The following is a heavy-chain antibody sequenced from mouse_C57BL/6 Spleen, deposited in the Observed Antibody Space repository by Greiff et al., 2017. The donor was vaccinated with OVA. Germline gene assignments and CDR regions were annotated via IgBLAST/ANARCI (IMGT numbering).Heavy chain of an antibody. D-gene: IGHD2-5*01. J-gene: IGHJ2*01. CDR2: IDPSDSYT. Sequence: QVQLQQPGAELVKPGASVKLSCKASGYTFTSYWMQWVKQRPGQGLEWIGEIDPSDSYTNYNQKFKGKATLTVDTSSSTAYMQLSSLTSEDSAVYYCAREDSKGYFDYWGQGTTLTVSS. CDR1: GYTFTSYW. V-gene: IGHV1-50*01. CDR3: AREDSKGYFDY.